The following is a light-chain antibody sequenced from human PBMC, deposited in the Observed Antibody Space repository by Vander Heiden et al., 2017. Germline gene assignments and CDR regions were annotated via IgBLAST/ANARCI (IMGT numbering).Light chain of an antibody. CDR1: QGIRND. CDR2: AAS. V-gene: IGKV1-17*01. J-gene: IGKJ1*01. Sequence: IRMTQSPSSLSASTGDRVTITCRASQGIRNDLAWYQQKPGKAPKRLIYAASSLQSGVPSRFSGSGSGTEFTLTISCLQSEDFATYYCLQHNSYPWTFGQGTKVEIK. CDR3: LQHNSYPWT.